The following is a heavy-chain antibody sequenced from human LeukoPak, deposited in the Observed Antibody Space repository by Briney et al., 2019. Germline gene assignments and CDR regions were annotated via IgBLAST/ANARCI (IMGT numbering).Heavy chain of an antibody. D-gene: IGHD3-9*01. V-gene: IGHV4-39*01. J-gene: IGHJ4*02. CDR2: VYYTGIT. Sequence: PSETLSLTCTLSGGSLTTNTFYWGWIRQPPGKALEWIGTVYYTGITHYNPSLKSRITISVDTSKNHFSLNLTSVTAADTAVYFCARHGILTDHSIRYWGQGLLVTVSS. CDR3: ARHGILTDHSIRY. CDR1: GGSLTTNTFY.